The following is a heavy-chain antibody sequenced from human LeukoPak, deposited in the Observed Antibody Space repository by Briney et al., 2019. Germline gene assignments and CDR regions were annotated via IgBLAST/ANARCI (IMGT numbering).Heavy chain of an antibody. V-gene: IGHV3-21*01. Sequence: TTGGSLRLSCAASGFTFSSYSMNWVRQAPGKWLEWVSSISSSSSYIYYADSVKGRFTISRDNAKNSLYLQMNSLRAGDTAVYYCARGCVGATEYYFDYWGQGTLVSVSS. CDR1: GFTFSSYS. D-gene: IGHD1-26*01. J-gene: IGHJ4*02. CDR2: ISSSSSYI. CDR3: ARGCVGATEYYFDY.